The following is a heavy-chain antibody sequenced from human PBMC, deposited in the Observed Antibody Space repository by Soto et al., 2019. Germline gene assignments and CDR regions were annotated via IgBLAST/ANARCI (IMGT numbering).Heavy chain of an antibody. Sequence: XDSLTNSCKGSGDSITSYWSGLVRKMPGKGLEWMGIIYPGDSDTRYSPSFQGQVTISADKSISTAYLQWRSLKASDTAMYYCARGVEMATITAGAFDIWGQGTMVTVSS. V-gene: IGHV5-51*01. CDR2: IYPGDSDT. D-gene: IGHD5-12*01. CDR3: ARGVEMATITAGAFDI. CDR1: GDSITSYW. J-gene: IGHJ3*02.